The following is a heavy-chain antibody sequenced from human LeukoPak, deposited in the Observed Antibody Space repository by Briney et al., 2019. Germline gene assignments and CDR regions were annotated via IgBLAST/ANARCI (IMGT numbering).Heavy chain of an antibody. CDR2: TSSSGSTI. Sequence: GGSLRLSCAASGFTFSSYEMNWVRQAPGKGLEWVSYTSSSGSTIYYADSVKGRFTISRDNAKNTLYLQMNSLRAEDTAVYYCARGQTRYNGGYPHWGQGTLVTVSS. CDR1: GFTFSSYE. V-gene: IGHV3-48*03. J-gene: IGHJ4*02. CDR3: ARGQTRYNGGYPH. D-gene: IGHD1-1*01.